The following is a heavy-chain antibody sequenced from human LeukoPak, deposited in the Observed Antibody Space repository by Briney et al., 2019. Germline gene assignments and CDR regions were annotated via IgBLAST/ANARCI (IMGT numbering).Heavy chain of an antibody. CDR3: ARDEDTSALSEY. CDR1: GFSFSSNT. CDR2: ISNNGGRT. V-gene: IGHV3-23*01. Sequence: PGGSLRLSCAGSGFSFSSNTMSWVRQAPGRGLEWVSAISNNGGRTDYADSVKGRLTISRDNHKNTLYLHMDSLRAEDTAVYYCARDEDTSALSEYWGQGTLVTVSS. J-gene: IGHJ4*02. D-gene: IGHD2/OR15-2a*01.